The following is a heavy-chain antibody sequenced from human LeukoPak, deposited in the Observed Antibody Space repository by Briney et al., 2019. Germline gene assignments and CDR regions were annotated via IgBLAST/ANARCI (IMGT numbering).Heavy chain of an antibody. CDR1: GGSFSGYY. Sequence: PSETLSLTCAVYGGSFSGYYWSWIRQPPGKGLEWIGEINHSGSTNYNPSLKSRVTISVDTSKNQFSLKLSSVTAADTAVYYCARDTRLGTTGNDYWGQGTLVTVSS. CDR3: ARDTRLGTTGNDY. D-gene: IGHD7-27*01. J-gene: IGHJ4*02. CDR2: INHSGST. V-gene: IGHV4-34*01.